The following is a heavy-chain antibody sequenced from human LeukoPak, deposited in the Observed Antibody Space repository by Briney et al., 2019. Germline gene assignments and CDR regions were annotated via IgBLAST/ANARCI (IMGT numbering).Heavy chain of an antibody. CDR1: GFTFSSYG. J-gene: IGHJ3*02. CDR2: ISYDGSNK. D-gene: IGHD5-18*01. V-gene: IGHV3-30*03. CDR3: ARDRTSGIQLWLKVMKLDAFDI. Sequence: PGRSLRLSCAASGFTFSSYGMHSVRQAPGKGLEWVTVISYDGSNKYYVESLKGRFTIYRDNSKNTLYLQMNSLRAEDTAVYYCARDRTSGIQLWLKVMKLDAFDIWGQGTMVTVSS.